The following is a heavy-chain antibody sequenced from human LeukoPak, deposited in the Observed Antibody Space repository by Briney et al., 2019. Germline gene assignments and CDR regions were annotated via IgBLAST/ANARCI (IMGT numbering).Heavy chain of an antibody. V-gene: IGHV3-20*04. CDR2: TNWDGAST. CDR3: GRVYCSTTSCYDYYDYYMDV. Sequence: GGSLRLSCAASGFRFDDYGMSWVRHVPGKGLEWVSGTNWDGASTGYADSVKGRFTISRDNVKNFVYLQMNSLRVEDTALYFCGRVYCSTTSCYDYYDYYMDVRGKGTTVTVSS. CDR1: GFRFDDYG. J-gene: IGHJ6*03. D-gene: IGHD2-2*01.